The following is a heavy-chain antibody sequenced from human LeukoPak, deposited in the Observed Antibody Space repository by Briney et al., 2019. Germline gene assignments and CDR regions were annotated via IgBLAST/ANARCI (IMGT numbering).Heavy chain of an antibody. CDR2: ISAYNGNT. J-gene: IGHJ4*02. Sequence: ASVKVSCKASGYTFTSYGISWVRQAPGQGLEWMGWISAYNGNTNYAQKLQGRVTMTTDTSTSTAYMELRSLRSDDTAVYYCARAYCSSTSCSDFHYWGQGTLVTLSS. CDR1: GYTFTSYG. CDR3: ARAYCSSTSCSDFHY. V-gene: IGHV1-18*01. D-gene: IGHD2-2*01.